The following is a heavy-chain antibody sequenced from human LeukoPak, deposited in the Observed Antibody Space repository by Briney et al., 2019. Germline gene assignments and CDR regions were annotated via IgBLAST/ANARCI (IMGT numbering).Heavy chain of an antibody. Sequence: QPSETLSLTCTVSGGSISSYYWSWIRQPPGKGLEWIGYIYYSGSTNYNPSLKSRVTISVDTSKNQFSLKLSSVTAADTAVYYCAREGQWLALDYWGQGTLVTVSS. CDR1: GGSISSYY. CDR3: AREGQWLALDY. V-gene: IGHV4-59*01. J-gene: IGHJ4*02. D-gene: IGHD6-19*01. CDR2: IYYSGST.